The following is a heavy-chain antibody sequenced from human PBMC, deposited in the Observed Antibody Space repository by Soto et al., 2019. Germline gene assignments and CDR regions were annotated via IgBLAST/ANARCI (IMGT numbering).Heavy chain of an antibody. CDR1: GGSISSGSYY. Sequence: SETLSLTCTVSGGSISSGSYYWSWIRQHPGKGLEWIGYIYHSGSTNYNPSLKSRVTISVDTSKNQFSLKLSSVTAADTAVYYCARCPNVPYYYDSTVRNPPDYYFDYWGQGTLVTVSS. V-gene: IGHV4-31*03. CDR3: ARCPNVPYYYDSTVRNPPDYYFDY. CDR2: IYHSGST. D-gene: IGHD3-22*01. J-gene: IGHJ4*02.